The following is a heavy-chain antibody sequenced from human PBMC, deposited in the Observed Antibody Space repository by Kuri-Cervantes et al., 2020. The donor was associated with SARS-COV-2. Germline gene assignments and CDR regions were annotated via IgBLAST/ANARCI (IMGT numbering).Heavy chain of an antibody. Sequence: LSLTCAASGFTFSSYGMHWVRQAPGKGLEWVAVISYDGSNKYYADSVKGRFTISRDNSKNTLYLQMNSLRAEDTAVYYCARDIEGKTAAGTVFYYYYYGMDVWGQGTTVTVSS. CDR1: GFTFSSYG. V-gene: IGHV3-30*03. CDR2: ISYDGSNK. CDR3: ARDIEGKTAAGTVFYYYYYGMDV. D-gene: IGHD6-13*01. J-gene: IGHJ6*02.